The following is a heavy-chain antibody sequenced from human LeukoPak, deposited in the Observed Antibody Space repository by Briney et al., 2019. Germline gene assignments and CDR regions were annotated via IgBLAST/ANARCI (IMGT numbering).Heavy chain of an antibody. D-gene: IGHD5-12*01. CDR1: GGSISSYY. J-gene: IGHJ6*02. CDR2: IYYSGST. Sequence: SETLSLTCTVSGGSISSYYWSWIQQPPGKGLEWIEYIYYSGSTNYNPSLKSRVTISVDTSKNQFSLKLSSVTAADTAVYYCASSKPSGYDYRNYYYYGMDVWGQGTTVTVSS. CDR3: ASSKPSGYDYRNYYYYGMDV. V-gene: IGHV4-59*01.